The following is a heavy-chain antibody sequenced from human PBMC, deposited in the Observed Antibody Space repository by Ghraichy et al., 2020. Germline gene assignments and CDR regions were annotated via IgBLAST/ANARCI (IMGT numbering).Heavy chain of an antibody. CDR2: IKQDGSEK. J-gene: IGHJ6*02. Sequence: GGSLRLSCAASGFTFSSYWMSWVRQAPGKGLEWVANIKQDGSEKYYVDSVKGRFTISRDNAKNSLYLQMNSLRAEDTAVYYCARYCSSTSCYSYYYYYGMDVWGQGTTVTVSS. V-gene: IGHV3-7*01. CDR1: GFTFSSYW. D-gene: IGHD2-2*01. CDR3: ARYCSSTSCYSYYYYYGMDV.